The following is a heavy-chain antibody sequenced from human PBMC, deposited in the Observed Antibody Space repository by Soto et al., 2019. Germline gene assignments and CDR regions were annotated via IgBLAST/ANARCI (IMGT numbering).Heavy chain of an antibody. CDR3: ASSRAASSSSTLYYYYYGMDV. Sequence: LKISCKGSGYSFTSYWIGWVRQMPGKGLEWMGIIYPGDSDTRYSPSFQGQVTISADKSISTAYLQWSSLKASDTAMYYCASSRAASSSSTLYYYYYGMDVWGQGTTVTVSS. J-gene: IGHJ6*02. CDR2: IYPGDSDT. D-gene: IGHD6-6*01. V-gene: IGHV5-51*01. CDR1: GYSFTSYW.